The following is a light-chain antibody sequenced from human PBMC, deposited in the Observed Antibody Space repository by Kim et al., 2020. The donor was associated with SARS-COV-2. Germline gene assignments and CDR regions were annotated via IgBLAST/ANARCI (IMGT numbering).Light chain of an antibody. CDR2: DVS. CDR3: CSYVGSYAWV. Sequence: QSALTQPRSVSGSPGQSVTISCTGTSSDVGGYNYVSWYQQHPGKAPKHMIYDVSNRPSGVPDRFSGSKSGNTASLTISGLQAEEAADYYCCSYVGSYAWVFGGGTQLTDL. V-gene: IGLV2-11*01. CDR1: SSDVGGYNY. J-gene: IGLJ3*02.